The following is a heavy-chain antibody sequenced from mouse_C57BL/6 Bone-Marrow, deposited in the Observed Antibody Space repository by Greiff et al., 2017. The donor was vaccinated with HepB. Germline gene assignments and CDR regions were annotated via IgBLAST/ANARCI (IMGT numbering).Heavy chain of an antibody. J-gene: IGHJ3*01. V-gene: IGHV7-3*01. CDR3: ARSSLAFAY. CDR1: GFTFTDYY. Sequence: EVQGVESGGGLVQPGGSLSLSCAASGFTFTDYYMSWVRQPPGKALEWLGFIRNKANGYTTEYSASVKGRFTISRYNSQSILYVQMNALRAEDSATYYCARSSLAFAYWGQGILVTVSA. D-gene: IGHD6-1*01. CDR2: IRNKANGYTT.